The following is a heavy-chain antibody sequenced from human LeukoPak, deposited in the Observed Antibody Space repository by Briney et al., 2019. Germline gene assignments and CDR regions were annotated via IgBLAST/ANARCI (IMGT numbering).Heavy chain of an antibody. D-gene: IGHD3-3*01. CDR2: IYYSGST. V-gene: IGHV4-59*01. Sequence: SETLSLTCTVSGGSISSYYWSWIRQPPGKGLEWIGYIYYSGSTNYNPSLKSRVTISVDTSKNQFSLKLSSVTAADTAVYNCAREVSYRFLEWLPPFDYWGQGTLVTVSS. J-gene: IGHJ4*02. CDR3: AREVSYRFLEWLPPFDY. CDR1: GGSISSYY.